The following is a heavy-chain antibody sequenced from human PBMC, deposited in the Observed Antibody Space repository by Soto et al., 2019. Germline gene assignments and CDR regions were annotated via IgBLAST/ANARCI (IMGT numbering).Heavy chain of an antibody. D-gene: IGHD2-2*01. CDR1: GGSISSYY. Sequence: QVQLQESGPGLVKPSETLSLTCTVSGGSISSYYWSWIRQPPGKGLEWIGYIYYSGSTNYNPSLKSRVTISVDTSKNQFSPKLSSVTAADTAVYYCARHDCSSTSCYEAFDIWGQGTMVTVSS. J-gene: IGHJ3*02. CDR2: IYYSGST. V-gene: IGHV4-59*08. CDR3: ARHDCSSTSCYEAFDI.